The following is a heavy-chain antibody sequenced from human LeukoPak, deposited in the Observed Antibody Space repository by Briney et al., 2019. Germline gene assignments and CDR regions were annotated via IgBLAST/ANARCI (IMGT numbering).Heavy chain of an antibody. Sequence: ASVKVSCKAPGGTFSSYAISWVRQAPGQGLEWMGGIIPIFGTANYAQKFQGRVTITADESTSTAYVELSSLRSEDTAVYYCARASDWYFDLWGRGTLVTVSS. J-gene: IGHJ2*01. CDR3: ARASDWYFDL. CDR1: GGTFSSYA. V-gene: IGHV1-69*01. CDR2: IIPIFGTA.